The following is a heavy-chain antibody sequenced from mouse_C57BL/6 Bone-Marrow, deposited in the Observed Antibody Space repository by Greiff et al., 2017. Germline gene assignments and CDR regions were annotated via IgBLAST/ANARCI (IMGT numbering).Heavy chain of an antibody. J-gene: IGHJ2*01. CDR1: GYTFTSYW. D-gene: IGHD2-5*01. CDR2: IYPGSGST. CDR3: ARGPLYSNS. V-gene: IGHV1-55*01. Sequence: VQLQQPGAELVKPGASVKMSCKASGYTFTSYWITWVKQRPGQGLEWIGDIYPGSGSTNYNEKFKSKATLTVGTSSSTAYMQLSSLTSEDSAVYYCARGPLYSNSWGQGTTLTVSS.